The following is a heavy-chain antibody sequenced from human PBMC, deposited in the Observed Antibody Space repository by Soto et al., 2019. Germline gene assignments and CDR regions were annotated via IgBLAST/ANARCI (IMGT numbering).Heavy chain of an antibody. CDR2: ISDSGHT. D-gene: IGHD6-13*01. V-gene: IGHV4-59*12. Sequence: SETLSLTCTVFGGSIDSYYWSWTRQAPGKGLEWIGHISDSGHTDYNPSLKSRVTMSVDASKNQFSLRLTSMTAADTAVYYCVASLAASGLNWLDPWGRGTLVTVSS. J-gene: IGHJ5*02. CDR1: GGSIDSYY. CDR3: VASLAASGLNWLDP.